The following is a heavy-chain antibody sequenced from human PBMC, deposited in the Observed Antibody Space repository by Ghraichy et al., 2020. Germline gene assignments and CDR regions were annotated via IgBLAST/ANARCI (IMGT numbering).Heavy chain of an antibody. CDR2: ISSTNSYI. CDR3: ARDPPRGVVVLPAPGTFDI. V-gene: IGHV3-21*01. D-gene: IGHD2-2*01. J-gene: IGHJ3*02. CDR1: GFTLSNYW. Sequence: ETLSLTCAASGFTLSNYWMNWVRQAPGKGLEWVSSISSTNSYIYYADSVKGRFTISRDNAKNSLYLQMNSLRAEDTAVYYCARDPPRGVVVLPAPGTFDIWGQGTMVTVSA.